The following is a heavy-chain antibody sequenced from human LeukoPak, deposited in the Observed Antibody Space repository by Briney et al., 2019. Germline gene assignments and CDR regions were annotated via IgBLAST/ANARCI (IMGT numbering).Heavy chain of an antibody. CDR2: IWYDGSNK. V-gene: IGHV3-33*06. J-gene: IGHJ3*02. Sequence: GGSLRLSCAASGFTFSSYGMHWVRQAPGKGLEWVAVIWYDGSNKYYVDSVKGRFTISRDNSKNTLYLQMNSLRAEDTAVYYCAKAVGELSSLGAFDIWGQGTMVTVSS. CDR1: GFTFSSYG. D-gene: IGHD3-16*02. CDR3: AKAVGELSSLGAFDI.